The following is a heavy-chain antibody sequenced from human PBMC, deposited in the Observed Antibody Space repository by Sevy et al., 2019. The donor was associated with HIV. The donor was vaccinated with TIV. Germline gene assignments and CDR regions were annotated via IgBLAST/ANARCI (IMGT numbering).Heavy chain of an antibody. Sequence: GGSLRLSCAASGFSFRTYGMNWVRQAPGKGLEWVSYITSSSTYIFYADSVKGRFTISRDDAKNSLYLQMNSLRAEDTAVYYCAREVGRVRGGSELDVWGQRTTVTVSS. J-gene: IGHJ6*02. D-gene: IGHD3-10*01. V-gene: IGHV3-21*05. CDR3: AREVGRVRGGSELDV. CDR1: GFSFRTYG. CDR2: ITSSSTYI.